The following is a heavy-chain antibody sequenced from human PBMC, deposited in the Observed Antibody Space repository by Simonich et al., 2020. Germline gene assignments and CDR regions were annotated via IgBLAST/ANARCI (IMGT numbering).Heavy chain of an antibody. Sequence: EVQLVESGGGLVQPGRSLKLSCAASGFTFDDYAMHWFRQAPGKGLELVSGISWKSGSIGYADSLKGRFTISRDNAKNSLYLQMNSLRAEDTALYYCAKDVAAAGTEYFQHWGQGTLVTVSS. D-gene: IGHD6-13*01. J-gene: IGHJ1*01. CDR1: GFTFDDYA. V-gene: IGHV3-9*01. CDR3: AKDVAAAGTEYFQH. CDR2: ISWKSGSI.